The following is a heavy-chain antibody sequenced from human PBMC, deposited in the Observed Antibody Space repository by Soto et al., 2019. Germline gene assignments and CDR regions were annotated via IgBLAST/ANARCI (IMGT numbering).Heavy chain of an antibody. CDR3: TTDLPWSFGALLY. Sequence: GGSLRLSCAASGLIFSDYHMDWVRQAPGKGLEWVGRIRRKANSYTTEYAASVKGRFTISRDDSKNSLYLQMNSLKTEDTAVYYCTTDLPWSFGALLYWGQGT. J-gene: IGHJ4*02. CDR2: IRRKANSYTT. D-gene: IGHD3-3*01. CDR1: GLIFSDYH. V-gene: IGHV3-72*01.